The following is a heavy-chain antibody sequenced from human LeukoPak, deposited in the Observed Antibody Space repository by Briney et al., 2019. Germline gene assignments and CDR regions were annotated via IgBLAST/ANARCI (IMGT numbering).Heavy chain of an antibody. J-gene: IGHJ5*02. V-gene: IGHV4-59*12. CDR1: GGSIRSYY. CDR3: ARDRRGSYWDLRFDP. Sequence: SETLSLTCTVSGGSIRSYYWSWIRQPPGKGLEWIGYIDYSGDTNYNPSLKSRVTITADTSKNQFSLKLSSVTAADTAVYYCARDRRGSYWDLRFDPWGQGTLVTVSS. D-gene: IGHD1-26*01. CDR2: IDYSGDT.